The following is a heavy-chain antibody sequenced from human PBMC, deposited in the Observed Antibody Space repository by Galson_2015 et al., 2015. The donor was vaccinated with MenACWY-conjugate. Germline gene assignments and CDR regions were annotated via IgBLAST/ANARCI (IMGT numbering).Heavy chain of an antibody. CDR2: TYYRSKWYN. V-gene: IGHV6-1*01. D-gene: IGHD5-18*01. Sequence: CAISGDSVSSNSAAWNWIRQSPSRGLEWLGRTYYRSKWYNDYAVSVKSRISINPDTSKNQLTLHLNSVTPEDTAVYYCARAALLCGYIFMYFFDYWGQGTLVTVSS. J-gene: IGHJ4*02. CDR3: ARAALLCGYIFMYFFDY. CDR1: GDSVSSNSAA.